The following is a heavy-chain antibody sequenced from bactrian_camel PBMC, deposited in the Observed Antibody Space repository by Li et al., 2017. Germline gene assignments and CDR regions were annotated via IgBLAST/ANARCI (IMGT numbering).Heavy chain of an antibody. V-gene: IGHV3S53*01. CDR1: GFTYTPRC. D-gene: IGHD2*01. Sequence: HVQQVESGGGSVQAGGFLRLSCTASGFTYTPRCMGWFRQAPGKEREGVAIIDRDGSTRYATSVKGRFTISQDNAKNTVYLQMNSLKPEDTAMYYCRSRYHYTCSGVYLVTLSGQGTQVTV. CDR2: IDRDGST. J-gene: IGHJ4*01.